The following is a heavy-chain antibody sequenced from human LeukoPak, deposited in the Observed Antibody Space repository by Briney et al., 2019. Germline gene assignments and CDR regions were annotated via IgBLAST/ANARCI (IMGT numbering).Heavy chain of an antibody. CDR2: IYNSGST. Sequence: SDTLSLTCTVPGGSLSSYYWSWIRQPPGKGLERIGYIYNSGSTNYNPSLKSRLTISVDTYKNQFYLKLSSVTAADTAVYYCARRYSSSWYFDYWGQGTLVTVSS. V-gene: IGHV4-59*08. CDR1: GGSLSSYY. J-gene: IGHJ4*02. D-gene: IGHD6-13*01. CDR3: ARRYSSSWYFDY.